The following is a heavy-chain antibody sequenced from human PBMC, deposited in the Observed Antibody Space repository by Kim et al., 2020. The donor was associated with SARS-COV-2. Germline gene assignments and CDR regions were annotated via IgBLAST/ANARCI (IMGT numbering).Heavy chain of an antibody. V-gene: IGHV1-69*04. Sequence: SVKVSCKASGGTFSSYAISWVRQAPGQGLEWMGRIIPIFGIANYAQKFQGRVTITADKSTSTADMELSSLRSEDTAVYYCARAQGSSSWFYYYGMDVWGQGTKVTVSS. CDR3: ARAQGSSSWFYYYGMDV. D-gene: IGHD6-13*01. CDR1: GGTFSSYA. J-gene: IGHJ6*02. CDR2: IIPIFGIA.